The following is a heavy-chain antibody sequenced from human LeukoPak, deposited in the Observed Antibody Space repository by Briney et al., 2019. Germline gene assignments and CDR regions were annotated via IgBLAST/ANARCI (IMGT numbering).Heavy chain of an antibody. Sequence: ASVKVSCKASGYTFTSYAMHWVRQAPGQRLEWMGWINAGNGNTKYSQKFQGRVTITRDTSASTAYMELSSLRSEDTVVYYCARVLGSGWYGAWEYFDYWGQGTLVTVSS. CDR1: GYTFTSYA. J-gene: IGHJ4*02. CDR3: ARVLGSGWYGAWEYFDY. D-gene: IGHD6-19*01. CDR2: INAGNGNT. V-gene: IGHV1-3*01.